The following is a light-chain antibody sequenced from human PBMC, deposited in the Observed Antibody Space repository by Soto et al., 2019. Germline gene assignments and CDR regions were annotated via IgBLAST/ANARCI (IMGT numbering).Light chain of an antibody. V-gene: IGLV2-11*01. J-gene: IGLJ2*01. Sequence: QSALTQPRSVSGSPGQSVTISCTGTSSDVGGYNYVSWYQQHPGKAPKLMIYDVSKRPSGVPDRFSGSKSGNTASLTISGLQAEDEAYYYCCSYAGSYTWGFGGGTKLTVL. CDR1: SSDVGGYNY. CDR3: CSYAGSYTWG. CDR2: DVS.